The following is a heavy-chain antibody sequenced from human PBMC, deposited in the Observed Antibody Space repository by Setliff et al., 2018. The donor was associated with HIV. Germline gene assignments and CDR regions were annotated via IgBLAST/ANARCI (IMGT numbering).Heavy chain of an antibody. Sequence: SETLSLTCTVSGGSIGSYCWSWIRQPPGKGLEWIGTICYSATTNYNPSLKNRVAISVDTSKNQFSLKLTSVTAADTAVYYCARLSGGMVPNYWGQGTLVTVSS. CDR3: ARLSGGMVPNY. CDR1: GGSIGSYC. J-gene: IGHJ4*02. V-gene: IGHV4-59*08. CDR2: ICYSATT. D-gene: IGHD3-10*01.